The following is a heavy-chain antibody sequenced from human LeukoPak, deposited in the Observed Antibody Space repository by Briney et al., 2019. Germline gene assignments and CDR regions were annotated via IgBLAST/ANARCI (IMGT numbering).Heavy chain of an antibody. V-gene: IGHV3-30*18. CDR1: GFTFSSYG. Sequence: GGSLRLSCAASGFTFSSYGMHWVRQAPGKGLEWVAVISYDGSNKYYADSVKDRFTISRDNSKNTLYLQMNSLRAEDTAVYYCAKTGGIAVAGTTNYYYYGMDVWGQGTTVTVSS. CDR2: ISYDGSNK. CDR3: AKTGGIAVAGTTNYYYYGMDV. J-gene: IGHJ6*02. D-gene: IGHD6-19*01.